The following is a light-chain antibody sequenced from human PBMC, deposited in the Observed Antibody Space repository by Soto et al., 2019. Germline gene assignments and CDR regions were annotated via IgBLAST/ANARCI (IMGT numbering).Light chain of an antibody. CDR3: QQYNSYSYT. CDR1: QSMSSW. V-gene: IGKV1-5*03. J-gene: IGKJ2*01. CDR2: KAS. Sequence: DIQMTQSPSTLSASVGDRVTITCRASQSMSSWLAWYQQKPGKAPKLLIYKASSLESGVPSRFSGSGSGTEFTLTNSSLQPDDFATYYCQQYNSYSYTFGQGTKLEIK.